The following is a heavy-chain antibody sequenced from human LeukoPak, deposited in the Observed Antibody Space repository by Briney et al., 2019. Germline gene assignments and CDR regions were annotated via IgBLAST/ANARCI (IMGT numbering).Heavy chain of an antibody. D-gene: IGHD1-14*01. Sequence: PSETLSLTCTVSGGSISSYYWSWIRQPAGKVLEWIGRIYTSGSTNYNPSLKSRVTISVDTSKNQFSLKLSSVTAADTAVYYCARDTGVRPRVAHFDYWGQGTLVTVSS. CDR1: GGSISSYY. V-gene: IGHV4-4*07. CDR2: IYTSGST. J-gene: IGHJ4*02. CDR3: ARDTGVRPRVAHFDY.